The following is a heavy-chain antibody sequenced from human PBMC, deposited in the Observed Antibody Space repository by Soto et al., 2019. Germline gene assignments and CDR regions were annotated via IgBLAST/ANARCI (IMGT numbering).Heavy chain of an antibody. J-gene: IGHJ3*01. D-gene: IGHD3-10*01. Sequence: GGSLRLSCAAPTFIFSTYWMTWVRQAPGKGLEWVAFISYDGGNKYYAGSVKGRFTISRDNSKNTLYLQMNSLRAEDTAVYYCASLNLGGPFDLWGQGTMVTVSS. CDR2: ISYDGGNK. CDR3: ASLNLGGPFDL. CDR1: TFIFSTYW. V-gene: IGHV3-30*03.